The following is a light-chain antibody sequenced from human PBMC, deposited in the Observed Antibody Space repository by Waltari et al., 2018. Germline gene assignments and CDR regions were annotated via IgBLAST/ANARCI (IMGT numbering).Light chain of an antibody. Sequence: QSALTQPASVSGSPGQSITISCTGTSSDFDGYNYVSWYQQHPGKAPKLMIYDVNKRPSGVSNRFSGSKTGNTASLTISGLQTEDEADYYCCSFARTSTSGVFGGGTKLTVL. CDR2: DVN. CDR1: SSDFDGYNY. V-gene: IGLV2-23*02. CDR3: CSFARTSTSGV. J-gene: IGLJ2*01.